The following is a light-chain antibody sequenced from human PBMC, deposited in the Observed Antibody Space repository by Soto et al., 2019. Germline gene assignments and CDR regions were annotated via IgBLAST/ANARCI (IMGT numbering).Light chain of an antibody. Sequence: DIVMALSPDSLTMSLGERASINCKSSESVLHSSNNKNYLAWYQEKRGKPPKXLIYGASTRESGVPERFSGSGSGTDSTLTISSLQAEDVEVYYCQQYYSNPITFGQGTRLEIK. J-gene: IGKJ5*01. V-gene: IGKV4-1*01. CDR3: QQYYSNPIT. CDR2: GAS. CDR1: ESVLHSSNNKNY.